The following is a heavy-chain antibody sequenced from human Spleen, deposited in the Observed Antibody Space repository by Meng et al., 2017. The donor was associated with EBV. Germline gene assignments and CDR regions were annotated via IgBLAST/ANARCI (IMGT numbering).Heavy chain of an antibody. V-gene: IGHV4-39*06. CDR3: AKDGVGTRGYFDH. D-gene: IGHD3-3*01. CDR2: IYYSGST. CDR1: GGSMGRSSYY. Sequence: LQLQESGPGLVKPSETLSLTCTVSGGSMGRSSYYWGWIRQSPGKGLEWIGNIYYSGSTYYNPSLKSRVTISVDTSKNQFALKLSSVTAADTAVHFCAKDGVGTRGYFDHWGQGALVTVSS. J-gene: IGHJ4*02.